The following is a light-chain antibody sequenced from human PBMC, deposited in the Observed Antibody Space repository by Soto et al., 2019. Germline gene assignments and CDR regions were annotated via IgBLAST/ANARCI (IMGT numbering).Light chain of an antibody. CDR1: QSVSSN. CDR2: GAS. V-gene: IGKV3-15*01. CDR3: QQYDTWPPYT. Sequence: EIVMTQSPATLSVSPGERATLSCRASQSVSSNLACYQQKPGQAPRLLIYGASTRATGIPARFSGSGSGTAFTLTISSLQSEDFAVYYCQQYDTWPPYTFGQGTKLESK. J-gene: IGKJ2*01.